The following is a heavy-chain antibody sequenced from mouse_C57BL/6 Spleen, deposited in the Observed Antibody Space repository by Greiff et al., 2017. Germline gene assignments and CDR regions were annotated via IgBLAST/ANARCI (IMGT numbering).Heavy chain of an antibody. V-gene: IGHV5-9-1*02. CDR2: ISSGGDYI. CDR1: GFTFSSYA. D-gene: IGHD2-5*01. Sequence: EVQGVESGEGLVKPGGSLKLSCAASGFTFSSYAMSWVRQTPEKRLEWVAYISSGGDYIYYADTVKGRFTISRDNARNTLYLQMSSLKSEDTAMYYSTRVRYSNYGVFDYWGQGTTLTVSS. CDR3: TRVRYSNYGVFDY. J-gene: IGHJ2*01.